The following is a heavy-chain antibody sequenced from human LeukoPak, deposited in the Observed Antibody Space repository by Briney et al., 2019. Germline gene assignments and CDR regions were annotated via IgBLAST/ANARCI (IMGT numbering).Heavy chain of an antibody. V-gene: IGHV1-2*02. J-gene: IGHJ4*02. CDR1: GYIFANYC. CDR3: ARGSLALPRSVCDY. Sequence: ASVKVSCKASGYIFANYCIHWLRQAPGQGLECMGWIIPSSGGTHYAQNFQGRVTMTRDTSVSTVYMEVAGLRSDDTAVYYCARGSLALPRSVCDYWGQGTLVTVSS. D-gene: IGHD3-16*01. CDR2: IIPSSGGT.